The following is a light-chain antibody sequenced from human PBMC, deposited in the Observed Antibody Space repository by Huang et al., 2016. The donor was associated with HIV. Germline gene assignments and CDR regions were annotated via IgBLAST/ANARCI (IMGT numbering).Light chain of an antibody. J-gene: IGKJ2*01. CDR3: QQYHSTPYT. Sequence: DIQMTQSPSSLSASVRNRVTITCRATQSIAKDLAWYQQKPGKAPKLLLYAASRLESGVPSRFSGSVSGTYYTLTISSLQPEDFATYYCQQYHSTPYTFGQGTKLEIK. CDR1: QSIAKD. CDR2: AAS. V-gene: IGKV1-NL1*01.